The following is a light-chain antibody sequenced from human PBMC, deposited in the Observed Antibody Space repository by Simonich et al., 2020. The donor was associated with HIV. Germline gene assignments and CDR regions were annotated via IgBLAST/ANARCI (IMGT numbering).Light chain of an antibody. CDR2: WAS. CDR3: QQYYSIPPT. CDR1: QSVLYSSNNKNN. J-gene: IGKJ1*01. Sequence: DIVMTQSPDSLAVSLGERATINCKSSQSVLYSSNNKNNLDWYQQRPGQPPKLLIYWASIRESGVPDRFSGSGSGTDFTLTISSLQAEDVAVYYCQQYYSIPPTFGQGTKVEIK. V-gene: IGKV4-1*01.